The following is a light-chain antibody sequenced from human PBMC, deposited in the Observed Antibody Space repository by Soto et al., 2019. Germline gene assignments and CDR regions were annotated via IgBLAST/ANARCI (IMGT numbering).Light chain of an antibody. J-gene: IGLJ1*01. CDR2: EVS. CDR3: SSYTSSSTL. V-gene: IGLV2-14*01. Sequence: QSALTQPASVSGSPGQSITISCTGTSSDVAGYNHVSWYQHHPGKAPKLMIYEVSNRPSGVSSRFSGSKSGNTASLTISGLQAEDEADYYCSSYTSSSTLFGTGTKVTVL. CDR1: SSDVAGYNH.